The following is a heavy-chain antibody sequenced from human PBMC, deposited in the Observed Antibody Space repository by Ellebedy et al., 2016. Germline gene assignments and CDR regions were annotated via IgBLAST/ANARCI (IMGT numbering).Heavy chain of an antibody. V-gene: IGHV3-30-3*01. CDR2: ISYDGSNK. D-gene: IGHD4-11*01. CDR1: GFTFSSYA. Sequence: GGSLRLSXAASGFTFSSYAMHWVRQAPGKGLEWVAVISYDGSNKYYADSVKGRFTISRDNAKNSLYLQMNSLRAEDTAVYYCARAVMYYFDYWGQGTLVTVSS. J-gene: IGHJ4*02. CDR3: ARAVMYYFDY.